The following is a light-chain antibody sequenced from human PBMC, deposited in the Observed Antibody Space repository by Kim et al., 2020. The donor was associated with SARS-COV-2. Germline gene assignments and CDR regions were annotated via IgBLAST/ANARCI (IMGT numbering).Light chain of an antibody. Sequence: SEAGGDICTTTCRARQSISSWLAWYQQKPGKAPKLLIYKASSLESGVPSRFSGSGSGTEFTLTISSLQPDDFATDYCQQYNSYWTFGQGTKVEIK. CDR1: QSISSW. J-gene: IGKJ1*01. V-gene: IGKV1-5*03. CDR2: KAS. CDR3: QQYNSYWT.